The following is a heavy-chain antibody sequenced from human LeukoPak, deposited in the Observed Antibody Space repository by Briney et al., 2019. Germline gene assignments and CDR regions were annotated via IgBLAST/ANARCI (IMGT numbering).Heavy chain of an antibody. CDR3: ARSSKPLITLVRGVSGTLYY. J-gene: IGHJ4*02. CDR2: ISYDGSNK. CDR1: GFTCSSYA. V-gene: IGHV3-30*04. Sequence: GGSLRLSCAASGFTCSSYAMHWVRQAPGKGLEWVAVISYDGSNKYYADSVKGRFTISRDNSKNTLYLQMNSLRAEDTAVYYCARSSKPLITLVRGVSGTLYYWGQGTLVTVSS. D-gene: IGHD3-10*01.